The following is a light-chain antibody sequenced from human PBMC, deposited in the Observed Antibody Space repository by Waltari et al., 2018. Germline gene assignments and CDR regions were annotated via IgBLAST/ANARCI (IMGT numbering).Light chain of an antibody. V-gene: IGKV3-11*01. CDR1: QSTGVY. CDR2: DAF. Sequence: EIVLTQSPATLSLSPGERATFSCRNSQSTGVYLAWYQQRPGQVPRLLISDAFNRAPGIPARFSGSGSGTDFTLTISSLEPEDFAVYYCQQQRNFIFGPGTKVDIK. J-gene: IGKJ3*01. CDR3: QQQRNFI.